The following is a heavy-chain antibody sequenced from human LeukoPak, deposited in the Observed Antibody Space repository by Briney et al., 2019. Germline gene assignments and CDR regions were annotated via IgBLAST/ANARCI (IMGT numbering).Heavy chain of an antibody. D-gene: IGHD5-18*01. CDR2: IYYSGST. Sequence: SQTLSLTCTVSGGSISSGGYSWSWIRQHPGKGLEWIGYIYYSGSTYYNPSLKSRVSISVDTSKNQFSLKLSSVTAADTAVYYCARDRGYSYGYFDYWGQGNLVTVSS. V-gene: IGHV4-31*03. CDR3: ARDRGYSYGYFDY. J-gene: IGHJ4*02. CDR1: GGSISSGGYS.